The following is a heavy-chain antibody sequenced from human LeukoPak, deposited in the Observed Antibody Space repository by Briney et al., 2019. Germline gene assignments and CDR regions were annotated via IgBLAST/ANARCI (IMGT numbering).Heavy chain of an antibody. V-gene: IGHV3-30*18. D-gene: IGHD6-13*01. J-gene: IGHJ4*02. CDR3: AKDRAAAGYFDY. Sequence: GGSLRLSCAASGFTFSSYGMHWVRQAPGKGLEWVAVISYDGSNKYYADSVKGRFTISRDNSKNTLYLQMNSLRAEDTAVYYCAKDRAAAGYFDYWGQGTLVTVSS. CDR2: ISYDGSNK. CDR1: GFTFSSYG.